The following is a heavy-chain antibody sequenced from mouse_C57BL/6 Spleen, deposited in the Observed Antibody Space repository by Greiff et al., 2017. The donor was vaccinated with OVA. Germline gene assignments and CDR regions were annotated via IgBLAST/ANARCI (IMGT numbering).Heavy chain of an antibody. CDR3: ASYSGSSYGYVDD. J-gene: IGHJ1*03. Sequence: VKLQESGPGLVQPSQSLSITCTVSGFSLTSYGVHWVRQSPGKGLEWLGVIWRGGSTDSNAAFISSLSISKDNSTSQVFFKMNSLQADDTSIYYCASYSGSSYGYVDDWGTGTTVTVSS. D-gene: IGHD1-1*01. V-gene: IGHV2-2*01. CDR2: IWRGGST. CDR1: GFSLTSYG.